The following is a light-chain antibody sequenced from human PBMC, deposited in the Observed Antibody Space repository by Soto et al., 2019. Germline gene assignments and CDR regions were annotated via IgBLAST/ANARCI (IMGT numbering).Light chain of an antibody. CDR1: QSLLHSNGYNY. CDR3: MQALQTPPYT. J-gene: IGKJ2*01. V-gene: IGKV2-28*01. CDR2: LGS. Sequence: DIVMTQSPLSLPVTPGEPASISCRSSQSLLHSNGYNYLDWYLQKPGQSPQLLIYLGSNRASGVPDRFSGSGSCTDFTLKISRVEAEDVGVYYCMQALQTPPYTFGQGTKLEIK.